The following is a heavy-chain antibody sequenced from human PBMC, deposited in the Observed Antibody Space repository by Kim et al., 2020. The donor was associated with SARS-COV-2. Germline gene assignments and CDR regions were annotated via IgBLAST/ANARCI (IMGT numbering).Heavy chain of an antibody. CDR3: AKAVEIPLWLRGDDAFDI. CDR1: GFTFDDYT. CDR2: ISWDGGST. J-gene: IGHJ3*02. D-gene: IGHD5-18*01. Sequence: GGSLRLSCAASGFTFDDYTMHWVRQAPGKGLEWVSLISWDGGSTYYADSVKGRFTISRDNSKNSLYLQMNSLRTEDTALYYCAKAVEIPLWLRGDDAFDIWGQGTLVTVSS. V-gene: IGHV3-43*01.